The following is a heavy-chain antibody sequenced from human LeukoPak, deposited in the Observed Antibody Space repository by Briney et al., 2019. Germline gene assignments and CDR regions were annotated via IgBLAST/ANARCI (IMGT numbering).Heavy chain of an antibody. CDR1: GFTFSSYW. CDR2: ISSSGSTI. V-gene: IGHV3-48*04. Sequence: GGSLRLSCAASGFTFSSYWMSWVRQAPGKGLEWVSYISSSGSTIYYADSVKGRFTISRDNAKNSLYLQMNSLRAEDTAVYYCARDSQAEYYGMDVWGQGTTVTVSS. J-gene: IGHJ6*02. CDR3: ARDSQAEYYGMDV.